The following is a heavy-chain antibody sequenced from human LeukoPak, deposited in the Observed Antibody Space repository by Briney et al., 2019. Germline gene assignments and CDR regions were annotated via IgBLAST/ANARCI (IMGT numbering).Heavy chain of an antibody. CDR1: GFTFISYG. V-gene: IGHV3-74*01. CDR2: INTDGSST. J-gene: IGHJ4*01. Sequence: PGGSLRLSCAASGFTFISYGMQWVRQAPGKGLVWVSRINTDGSSTSYADSVKGRFTVSRDNAKNTVYLQLNSLRAEDTDFYFCTRELPREVTLDYWGQGTLVTVSS. CDR3: TRELPREVTLDY. D-gene: IGHD2-21*02.